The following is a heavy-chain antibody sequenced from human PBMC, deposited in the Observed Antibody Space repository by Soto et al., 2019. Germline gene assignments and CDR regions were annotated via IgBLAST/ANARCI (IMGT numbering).Heavy chain of an antibody. D-gene: IGHD3-22*01. CDR3: ARGPFKYDSSGYYVY. CDR2: INPNSGAT. V-gene: IGHV1-2*02. Sequence: PSVKVSCTTSGYSFTGYYIHWVRQAPGQGLEWMGWINPNSGATLYARKFQGRVIVSRDTSINTAFMELSSLSSDDTAVYYCARGPFKYDSSGYYVYWGQGTLVTVSS. CDR1: GYSFTGYY. J-gene: IGHJ1*01.